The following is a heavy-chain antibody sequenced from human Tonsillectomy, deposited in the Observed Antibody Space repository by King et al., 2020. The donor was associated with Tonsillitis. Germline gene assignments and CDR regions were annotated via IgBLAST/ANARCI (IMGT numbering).Heavy chain of an antibody. J-gene: IGHJ4*02. Sequence: VQLVESGAEVKKPGASVKVSCKASGYIFTSYYMHWVRQAPGQGLEWMGVINPNGGSTTYAQKFQGRVTMTRDKSTSTVYLELNSLRSDDTAVYYCASDSADRYYESPFDYWGQGTLVTVSS. V-gene: IGHV1-46*01. D-gene: IGHD3-16*02. CDR3: ASDSADRYYESPFDY. CDR1: GYIFTSYY. CDR2: INPNGGST.